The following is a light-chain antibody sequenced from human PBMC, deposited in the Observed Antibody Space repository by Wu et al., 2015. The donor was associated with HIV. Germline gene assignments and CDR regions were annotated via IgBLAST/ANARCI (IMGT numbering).Light chain of an antibody. CDR3: QQYANSPLT. V-gene: IGKV1-5*03. J-gene: IGKJ4*01. CDR2: KAS. CDR1: QSISSW. Sequence: DIQMTQSPSTLSASVGDRVTITCRASQSISSWLAWYQQKPGKAPKLLIYKASNLESGVPSRFSGSGSGTEFTLTISSLQPDDFAVYFCQQYANSPLTFGGGTKVEIK.